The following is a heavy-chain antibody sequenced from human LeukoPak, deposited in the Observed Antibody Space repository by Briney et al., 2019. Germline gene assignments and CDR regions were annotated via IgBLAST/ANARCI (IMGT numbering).Heavy chain of an antibody. J-gene: IGHJ4*02. Sequence: PGGSLRLSCAASGFTFSSYSMNWVRQAPGKGLEWVSYISSSSSTIYYADSVKGRFTISRDNAKNSLYLQMNSLRAEDTAVYYCARGGIYYYDSSGYYPFDYWGQGTLVTVSS. CDR2: ISSSSSTI. D-gene: IGHD3-22*01. V-gene: IGHV3-48*01. CDR3: ARGGIYYYDSSGYYPFDY. CDR1: GFTFSSYS.